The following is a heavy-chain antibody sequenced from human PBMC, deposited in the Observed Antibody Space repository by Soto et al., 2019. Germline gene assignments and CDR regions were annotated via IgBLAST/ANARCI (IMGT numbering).Heavy chain of an antibody. D-gene: IGHD5-12*01. CDR3: ARPDDLSGSYRAPLRF. Sequence: EVQLVESGGGLIQPGGSLRLSCAVSGFDVSSNYLSWVRQAPGKGLEWVSVIHIGGNTFYSDSVRGRFSISRDTSENTLSLQMNSLRAEDTAVYYCARPDDLSGSYRAPLRFWGQGALVIVSS. CDR2: IHIGGNT. V-gene: IGHV3-53*01. J-gene: IGHJ4*02. CDR1: GFDVSSNY.